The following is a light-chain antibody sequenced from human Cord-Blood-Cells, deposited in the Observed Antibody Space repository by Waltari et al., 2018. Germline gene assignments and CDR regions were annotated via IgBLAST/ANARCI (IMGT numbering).Light chain of an antibody. CDR2: GAS. Sequence: EIVMTQSPATLSLSPGERATLSCRASQSVSSSYLSWYQQKPGQAPRLLIYGASTRATGTPARFSGSGSGTDFTLTISSLQPEDFAVYYCQQDYNLPPLTFGGGTKVEIK. CDR3: QQDYNLPPLT. J-gene: IGKJ4*01. V-gene: IGKV3D-7*01. CDR1: QSVSSSY.